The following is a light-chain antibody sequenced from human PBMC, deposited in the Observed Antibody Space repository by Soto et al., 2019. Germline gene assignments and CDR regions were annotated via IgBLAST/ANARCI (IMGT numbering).Light chain of an antibody. V-gene: IGKV3-11*01. CDR1: QSVGDY. CDR2: DAS. Sequence: IVFTQSPATLSLSPGERATLSCRASQSVGDYLGWYQQKPGQAPRLLIYDASQRATGVPARFSASGSGTDFTLTISSLEPEDFAIYYCQQREDWPRAFGGGTKVEFK. J-gene: IGKJ4*01. CDR3: QQREDWPRA.